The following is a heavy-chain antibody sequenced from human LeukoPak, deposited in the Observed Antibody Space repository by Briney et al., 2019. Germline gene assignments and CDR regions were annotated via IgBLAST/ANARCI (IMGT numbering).Heavy chain of an antibody. V-gene: IGHV3-74*01. CDR3: ARGSYYGQDY. D-gene: IGHD1-26*01. CDR2: INSDGSTT. Sequence: GGSLRLSCGASGFTFSSYWMHWVRQAPGKGLVWISRINSDGSTTSYADSVKGRFTISRDNAKNTLYLQMNSLRAEDTAVYYCARGSYYGQDYWGQGTLVTVSS. CDR1: GFTFSSYW. J-gene: IGHJ4*02.